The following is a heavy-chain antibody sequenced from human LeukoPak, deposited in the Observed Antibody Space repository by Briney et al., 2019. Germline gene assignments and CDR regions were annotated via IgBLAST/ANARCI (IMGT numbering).Heavy chain of an antibody. CDR3: ARTGGGEKIFDY. V-gene: IGHV4-61*01. D-gene: IGHD1-26*01. CDR2: IYYSGST. Sequence: SETLSLTCTVSGGSFSSGSYYWSWIRQPPGKGLEWIGYIYYSGSTNYNPSLKSRVTISVDTSKNQFSLKLSSVTAADTAVYYCARTGGGEKIFDYWGQGTLVTVSS. J-gene: IGHJ4*02. CDR1: GGSFSSGSYY.